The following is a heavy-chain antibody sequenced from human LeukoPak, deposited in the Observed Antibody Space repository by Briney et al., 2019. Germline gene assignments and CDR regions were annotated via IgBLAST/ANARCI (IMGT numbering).Heavy chain of an antibody. Sequence: GGSLRLSCAASGFTFSSSAMSWVRQAPGKGLEWVSAISNNGGYTYYADSVQGRFTISKDNSKGTLCLQMNSLRAEDTAVYYCAKQLGYCSDGSCYFPYWGQGTLVTVSS. CDR2: ISNNGGYT. CDR3: AKQLGYCSDGSCYFPY. CDR1: GFTFSSSA. V-gene: IGHV3-23*01. J-gene: IGHJ4*02. D-gene: IGHD2-15*01.